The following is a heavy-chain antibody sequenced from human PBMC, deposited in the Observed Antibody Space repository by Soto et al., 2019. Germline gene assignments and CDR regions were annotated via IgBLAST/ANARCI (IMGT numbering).Heavy chain of an antibody. V-gene: IGHV3-33*01. CDR2: IWYDGSNK. CDR1: GFTFSSYG. J-gene: IGHJ4*02. D-gene: IGHD1-26*01. CDR3: AREGSYLYFDY. Sequence: PGGSLRLSCAAPGFTFSSYGMHWVRQAPGKGLEWVAVIWYDGSNKYYADSVKGRFTISRDNSKNTLYLQMNSLRAEDTAVYYCAREGSYLYFDYWGQGTLVTVSS.